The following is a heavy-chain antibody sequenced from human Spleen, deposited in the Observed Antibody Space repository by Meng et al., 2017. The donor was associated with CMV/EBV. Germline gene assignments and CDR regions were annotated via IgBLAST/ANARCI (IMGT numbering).Heavy chain of an antibody. CDR3: ARDSVGERYCSSTSCYTVGYGMDV. J-gene: IGHJ6*02. D-gene: IGHD2-2*02. V-gene: IGHV3-53*01. Sequence: GESLKISCAASGFTVSSNYMSWVRQAPGKGLEWVSVIYSGGSTYYADSVKGRFTISRDNSKNTLYLQMNSLRAEDTAVYYCARDSVGERYCSSTSCYTVGYGMDVWGQGTTVTVSS. CDR1: GFTVSSNY. CDR2: IYSGGST.